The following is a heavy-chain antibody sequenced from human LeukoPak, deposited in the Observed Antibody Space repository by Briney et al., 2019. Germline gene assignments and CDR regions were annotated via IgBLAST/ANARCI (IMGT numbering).Heavy chain of an antibody. CDR2: ISGSGGST. J-gene: IGHJ4*02. D-gene: IGHD4-17*01. Sequence: GGSLRLSCAASGFTFSSYVMSWVRQAPGKGLEWVSAISGSGGSTYYADSVKGRFTISRDNSKNTLYLQMNSLRAEDTAVYYCAKDTDYGDYGGVLDYWGQGTLVTVSS. V-gene: IGHV3-23*01. CDR1: GFTFSSYV. CDR3: AKDTDYGDYGGVLDY.